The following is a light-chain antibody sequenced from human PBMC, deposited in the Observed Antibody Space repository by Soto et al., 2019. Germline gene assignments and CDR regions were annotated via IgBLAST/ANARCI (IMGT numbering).Light chain of an antibody. CDR2: GAS. Sequence: EIVLTQSPATLALSPGERATLSCTASQSVYSNYLAWYQQKPGLAPRLLIYGASSRATDIPDRFSGSGSGTDFTLTISRVEPEDFAVYYCHQYGSSPLTFGGGTRVAIK. J-gene: IGKJ4*01. CDR1: QSVYSNY. CDR3: HQYGSSPLT. V-gene: IGKV3D-20*01.